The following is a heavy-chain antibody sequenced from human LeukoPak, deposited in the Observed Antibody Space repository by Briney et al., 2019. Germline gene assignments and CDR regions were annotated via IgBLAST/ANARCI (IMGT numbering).Heavy chain of an antibody. CDR2: IYSGGST. D-gene: IGHD5-12*01. CDR3: ASGRVVAPAFDY. J-gene: IGHJ4*02. V-gene: IGHV3-53*01. CDR1: GFTVSSNY. Sequence: GGSLRLSCAASGFTVSSNYMSWVRQAPGKGLEWVSVIYSGGSTYYADSVKGQFTISRDNSKNTLYLQMNSLRAEDTAVYYCASGRVVAPAFDYWGQGALVTVSS.